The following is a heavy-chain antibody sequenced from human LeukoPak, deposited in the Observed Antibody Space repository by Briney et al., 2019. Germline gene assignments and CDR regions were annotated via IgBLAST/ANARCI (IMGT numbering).Heavy chain of an antibody. CDR2: ISSSGATT. CDR1: GFTFRDYE. D-gene: IGHD3-22*01. V-gene: IGHV3-48*03. CDR3: VTLVVASPYGY. J-gene: IGHJ4*02. Sequence: FTSAVSGFTFRDYEMHWVRQAPGKGLVWVAYISSSGATTYYTPSVKGRFIISRDNAENSLYLQMNSLRSDDAGVYYCVTLVVASPYGYWGRGALVTVSS.